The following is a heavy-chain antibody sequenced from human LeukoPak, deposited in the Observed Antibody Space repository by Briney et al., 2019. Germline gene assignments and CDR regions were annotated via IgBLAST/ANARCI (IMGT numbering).Heavy chain of an antibody. CDR2: ISGSGGST. CDR1: GFTFSSYA. CDR3: ARDRSSMSTVITTGKAGFDP. V-gene: IGHV3-23*01. J-gene: IGHJ5*02. Sequence: GGSLRLSCAASGFTFSSYAMSWVRQAPGKGLEWVSAISGSGGSTYYADSVKGRFTISRDNSKNTLYLQMNSLRAEDTAVYYCARDRSSMSTVITTGKAGFDPWGQGTLVTVSS. D-gene: IGHD3-16*01.